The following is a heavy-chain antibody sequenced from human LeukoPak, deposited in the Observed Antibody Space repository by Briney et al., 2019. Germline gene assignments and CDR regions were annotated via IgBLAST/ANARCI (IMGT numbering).Heavy chain of an antibody. V-gene: IGHV1-2*02. CDR2: INPNSGGT. J-gene: IGHJ4*02. D-gene: IGHD1-26*01. Sequence: ASVKVSCKASGYTFTGYYMHWVRQAPGQGLEWMGWINPNSGGTNYAQKFQGRVTMTRDTSISTSYMELSRLRSDDTAVYYCARARATYYYHFDYWGQGTLVTVSS. CDR1: GYTFTGYY. CDR3: ARARATYYYHFDY.